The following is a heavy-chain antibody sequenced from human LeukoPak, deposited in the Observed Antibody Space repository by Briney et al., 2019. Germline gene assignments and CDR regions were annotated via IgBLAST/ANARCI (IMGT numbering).Heavy chain of an antibody. CDR3: ARVDWGSSWLRVWLDP. CDR2: ISAYNGNT. Sequence: ASVKVSCKASGYTFTSYGISWVRQAPGQGLEWMGWISAYNGNTNYAQKLQGRVTMTTDTSTSTAYMELRSLRSDDTAVYYCARVDWGSSWLRVWLDPWGQGTLVTVSS. J-gene: IGHJ5*02. D-gene: IGHD6-13*01. CDR1: GYTFTSYG. V-gene: IGHV1-18*01.